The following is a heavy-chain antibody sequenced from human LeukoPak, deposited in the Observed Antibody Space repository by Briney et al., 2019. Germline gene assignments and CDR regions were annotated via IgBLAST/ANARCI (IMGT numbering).Heavy chain of an antibody. J-gene: IGHJ3*02. CDR3: ARDRGTVTSDDAFDI. CDR1: GYTFTSYG. V-gene: IGHV1-18*01. D-gene: IGHD4-17*01. Sequence: ASVKVSCKASGYTFTSYGINWVRQAPGQGLEWMGWISAYNGNTNYAQKLQGRVTMTTDTSTSTAYMELRSLRSDDTAVYYCARDRGTVTSDDAFDIWGQGTMVTVSS. CDR2: ISAYNGNT.